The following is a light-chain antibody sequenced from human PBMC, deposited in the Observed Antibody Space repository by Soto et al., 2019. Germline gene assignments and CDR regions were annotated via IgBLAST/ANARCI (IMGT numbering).Light chain of an antibody. Sequence: QSVLTQPPSPSRSPGQSVTISCTGNNNEVGAYNYVSWYQQLPGKAPKLIIYEVSKRPSGVPDRFSGSKSGNTASLTVSGLQAEDEADYHCSSYAGSNNHYVFGTGTKVTVL. J-gene: IGLJ1*01. CDR2: EVS. V-gene: IGLV2-8*01. CDR1: NNEVGAYNY. CDR3: SSYAGSNNHYV.